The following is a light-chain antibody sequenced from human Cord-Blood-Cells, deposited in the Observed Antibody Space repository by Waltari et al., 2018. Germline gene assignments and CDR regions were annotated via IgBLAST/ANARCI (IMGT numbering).Light chain of an antibody. Sequence: VLRQSPCPLSFAPGEGATLSCRASQSVSSSYLAWYQQKPGPAPRLPIYGASSRATGIPDRFSGSGSGTDFTLTISRLEPEGFAVYYCQQYGSSPPYTFGQGAQLEIK. CDR3: QQYGSSPPYT. CDR1: QSVSSSY. J-gene: IGKJ2*01. CDR2: GAS. V-gene: IGKV3-20*01.